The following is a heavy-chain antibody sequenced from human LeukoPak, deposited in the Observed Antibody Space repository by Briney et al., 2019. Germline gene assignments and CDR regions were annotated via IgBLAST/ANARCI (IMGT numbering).Heavy chain of an antibody. V-gene: IGHV4-59*01. CDR3: ARAESNYYDSSGQGSYYYYMGV. Sequence: PSETRSLTCTVSGGSISSYYWSWIRQPPGKGLEWIGYIYYSGSTNYNPSLKSRVTISVDTSKNQSSLKLSSVTAADTAVYYCARAESNYYDSSGQGSYYYYMGVWGKGTTVTVSS. CDR2: IYYSGST. D-gene: IGHD3-22*01. J-gene: IGHJ6*03. CDR1: GGSISSYY.